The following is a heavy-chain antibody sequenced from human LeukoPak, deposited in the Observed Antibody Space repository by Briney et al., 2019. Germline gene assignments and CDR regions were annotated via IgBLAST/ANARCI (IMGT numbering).Heavy chain of an antibody. CDR2: IIPIFGTA. V-gene: IGHV1-69*13. Sequence: SVKVSCKASGGTFSSYAISWVRQAPGQGLEWMGGIIPIFGTANYAQKFQGRVTITADESTSTAYMELSSLRSEDTAVYYCAISVLWFGESLKPYFDYWGQGTLVTVSS. CDR1: GGTFSSYA. J-gene: IGHJ4*02. D-gene: IGHD3-10*01. CDR3: AISVLWFGESLKPYFDY.